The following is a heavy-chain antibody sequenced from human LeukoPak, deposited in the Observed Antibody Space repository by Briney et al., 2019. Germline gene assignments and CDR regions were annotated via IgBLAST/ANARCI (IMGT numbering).Heavy chain of an antibody. CDR2: INHSGST. D-gene: IGHD3-22*01. CDR1: GGSFSGYY. CDR3: ASYQHYYDSSGPASS. Sequence: PSETLSLTCAVYGGSFSGYYWSWIRQPPGKGLEWIGEINHSGSTNYNPSLKSRVTISVDTSKNQFSLELSSVTAADTAVYYCASYQHYYDSSGPASSWGQGTLVTVSS. V-gene: IGHV4-34*01. J-gene: IGHJ4*02.